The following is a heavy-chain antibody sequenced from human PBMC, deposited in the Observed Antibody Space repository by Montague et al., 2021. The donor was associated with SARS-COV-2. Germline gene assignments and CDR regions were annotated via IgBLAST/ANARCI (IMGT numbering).Heavy chain of an antibody. CDR2: XXWDDDK. V-gene: IGHV2-70*01. Sequence: PALVKPTQTLTLTCTFSGFSLSTSGMCVSCIRQPPGKALEWLALXXWDDDKYYSTSLKTRLTISKDTSKNQVVLTMTNMDPVDTATYYCARSHYDILTGYYTVFDYWGQGTLVTVSS. CDR3: ARSHYDILTGYYTVFDY. D-gene: IGHD3-9*01. J-gene: IGHJ4*02. CDR1: GFSLSTSGMC.